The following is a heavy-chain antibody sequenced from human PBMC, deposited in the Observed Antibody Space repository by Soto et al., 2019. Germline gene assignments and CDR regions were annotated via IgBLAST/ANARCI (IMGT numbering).Heavy chain of an antibody. CDR3: XRVYGAFGERSEWWFDP. J-gene: IGHJ5*02. V-gene: IGHV4-38-2*01. D-gene: IGHD3-10*01. CDR1: GYSISSGYY. Sequence: PSETLSLTCAVSGYSISSGYYWGWLRQPPGKGLQWIGSIYYSGSTNYNPSLKSRVTISVDTSKNQFSLKLSSVTAADTAVYYCXRVYGAFGERSEWWFDPWGRGTLVTVS. CDR2: IYYSGST.